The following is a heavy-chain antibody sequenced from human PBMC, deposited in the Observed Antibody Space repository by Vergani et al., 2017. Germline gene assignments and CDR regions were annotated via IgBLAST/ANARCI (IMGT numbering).Heavy chain of an antibody. Sequence: QAQLVQSGAEVKKPGASVKVSCRASGYIFTIYDINWVRQAPGQGLEWMGWINPTTGNPTYARAFTGRFVFSLDTSISTAYLQIGSLKAEDTAVYFCARAKRGRLAVGATDSWGQGTLLTVSS. D-gene: IGHD6-19*01. CDR2: INPTTGNP. CDR3: ARAKRGRLAVGATDS. J-gene: IGHJ4*02. V-gene: IGHV7-4-1*01. CDR1: GYIFTIYD.